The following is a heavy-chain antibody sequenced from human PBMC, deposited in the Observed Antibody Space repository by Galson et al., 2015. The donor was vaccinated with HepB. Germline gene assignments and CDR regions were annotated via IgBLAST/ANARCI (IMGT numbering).Heavy chain of an antibody. V-gene: IGHV3-23*01. CDR3: AKADPRGYSFGYFFDS. D-gene: IGHD5-18*01. J-gene: IGHJ5*01. CDR1: GFSFSSYA. CDR2: ISGSGGST. Sequence: SLRLSCAASGFSFSSYAMSWVRQAPGKGLDYVSTISGSGGSTNYADSVKGRFTISRDNSKNTLYLQMNSLRVEDTALYYCAKADPRGYSFGYFFDSWGQGTLVTVSS.